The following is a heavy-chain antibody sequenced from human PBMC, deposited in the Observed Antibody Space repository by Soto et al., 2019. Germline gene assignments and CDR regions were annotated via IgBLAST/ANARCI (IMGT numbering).Heavy chain of an antibody. CDR3: ARDLPGYYHYYGMDV. Sequence: GGSLRLSCAASGLTFSSYAMHWVRQAPGKGLEWVAVISYDGSNKYYADSVKGRFTISRDNSKNTLYLQMNSLRAEDTAVYYCARDLPGYYHYYGMDVWGQGTTVTVSS. CDR1: GLTFSSYA. V-gene: IGHV3-30-3*01. J-gene: IGHJ6*02. CDR2: ISYDGSNK.